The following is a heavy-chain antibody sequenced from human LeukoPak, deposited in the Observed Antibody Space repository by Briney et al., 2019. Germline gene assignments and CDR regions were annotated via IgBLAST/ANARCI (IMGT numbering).Heavy chain of an antibody. Sequence: SETLSLTCTVSGGSISSSSYYWGWIRQPPGKGLEWIGEINHSGSTNYNPSLKSRVTISVDTSKNQFSLKLSSVTAADTAVYYCARAVVPAAPFDYWGQGTLVTVSS. CDR3: ARAVVPAAPFDY. J-gene: IGHJ4*02. V-gene: IGHV4-39*07. CDR2: INHSGST. CDR1: GGSISSSSYY. D-gene: IGHD2-2*01.